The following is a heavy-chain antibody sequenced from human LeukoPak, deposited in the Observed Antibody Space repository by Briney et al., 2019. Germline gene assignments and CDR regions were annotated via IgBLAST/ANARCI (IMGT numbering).Heavy chain of an antibody. CDR2: IIPMLGIA. J-gene: IGHJ4*02. Sequence: ASVKVSCKASGGTFSSYAISWVRQAPGQGLEWMGRIIPMLGIANYAQKFQGRVTITADKSTSTAYMELSSLRSEDTAVYYCARVDTAMVIDYWGQGTLVTVSS. V-gene: IGHV1-69*04. CDR3: ARVDTAMVIDY. D-gene: IGHD5-18*01. CDR1: GGTFSSYA.